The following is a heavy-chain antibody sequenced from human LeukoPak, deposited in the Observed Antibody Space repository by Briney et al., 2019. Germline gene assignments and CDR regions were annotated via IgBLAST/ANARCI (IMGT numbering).Heavy chain of an antibody. V-gene: IGHV3-74*01. J-gene: IGHJ4*02. CDR3: ARAGWYRWDY. CDR1: GFTFSTYW. Sequence: GGSLRLSCAASGFTFSTYWMHWVRQAPGKGLEWVSRINSDGTTTNYADSVKGRFTIPRDNAKNTLYLQMNTLRVEDTAVYYCARAGWYRWDYWGQGTLVTVSS. D-gene: IGHD6-19*01. CDR2: INSDGTTT.